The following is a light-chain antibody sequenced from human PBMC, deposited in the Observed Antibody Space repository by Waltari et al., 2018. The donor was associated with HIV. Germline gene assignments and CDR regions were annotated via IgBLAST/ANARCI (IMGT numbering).Light chain of an antibody. V-gene: IGKV3-20*01. CDR3: QQYGGSPYT. CDR2: AAS. J-gene: IGKJ2*01. CDR1: QNVGNNY. Sequence: EIVLTQSPDTLSLSPGERATLSCRASQNVGNNYLAWFQHRPVQPPRLLIYAASTRAAGIPDRFRGSGSGTHFTLSINKLETEDFAMYYCQQYGGSPYTFGQGT.